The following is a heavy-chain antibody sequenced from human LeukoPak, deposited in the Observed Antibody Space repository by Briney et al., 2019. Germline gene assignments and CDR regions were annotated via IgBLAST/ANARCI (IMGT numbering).Heavy chain of an antibody. J-gene: IGHJ4*02. D-gene: IGHD5-12*01. V-gene: IGHV1-18*01. CDR1: GYTFTSYG. Sequence: ASVKVSCKASGYTFTSYGISWVRQAPGQGLEWMGWISAYNGNTNYAQKLQGRVTMTRNTSISTAYMELSSLRSEDTAVYSCARGYEGGGYDLGYWGQGTLVTVSS. CDR2: ISAYNGNT. CDR3: ARGYEGGGYDLGY.